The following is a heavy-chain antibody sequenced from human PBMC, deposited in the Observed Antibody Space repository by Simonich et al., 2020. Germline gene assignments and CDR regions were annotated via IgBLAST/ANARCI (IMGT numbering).Heavy chain of an antibody. Sequence: EVQLVESGGGLVKPGGSLRLSCAASGFTFSSYGMNWVRQAPGKGLEWVSSISSRSSYIYYADSGKVRFTIARDNAKNSLYLQMNSLRAEDTAVYYCARARGDSSSWYFDYWGQGTLVTVSS. CDR2: ISSRSSYI. D-gene: IGHD6-13*01. V-gene: IGHV3-21*01. CDR1: GFTFSSYG. CDR3: ARARGDSSSWYFDY. J-gene: IGHJ4*02.